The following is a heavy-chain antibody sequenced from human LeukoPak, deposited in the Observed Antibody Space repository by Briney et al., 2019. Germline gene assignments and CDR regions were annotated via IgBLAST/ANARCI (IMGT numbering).Heavy chain of an antibody. D-gene: IGHD4-17*01. CDR3: ATGLTVEGYFDL. V-gene: IGHV1-2*02. J-gene: IGHJ2*01. Sequence: ASVKVSCKASGYTFTDNYMHWVRQAPGQGLEWMGWINPNSAGTYSAQRFQGRVTMTRDTSINTASMELSRLRSDDTAVYYCATGLTVEGYFDLWGRGTLVTVSS. CDR2: INPNSAGT. CDR1: GYTFTDNY.